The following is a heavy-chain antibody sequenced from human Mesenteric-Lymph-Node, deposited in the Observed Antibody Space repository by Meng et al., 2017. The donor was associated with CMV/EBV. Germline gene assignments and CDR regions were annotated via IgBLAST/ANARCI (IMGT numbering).Heavy chain of an antibody. CDR1: GGSVSSCDYY. J-gene: IGHJ4*02. CDR2: IYKSGSA. Sequence: GGSVSSCDYYWNWIRQHPGKGLEWIGYIYKSGSAYYNPSLQSRVTISVDMSKKQFSLQLRSVTAADAAVYFCATATYNSVGLGYFHHWGLGTLVTVSS. CDR3: ATATYNSVGLGYFHH. D-gene: IGHD1-1*01. V-gene: IGHV4-31*02.